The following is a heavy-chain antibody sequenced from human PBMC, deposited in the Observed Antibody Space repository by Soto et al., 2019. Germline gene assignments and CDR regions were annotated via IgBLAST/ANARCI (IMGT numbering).Heavy chain of an antibody. CDR1: GGSVRSGDYY. CDR2: IYYGGST. CDR3: ARLPVDTYMIHWVAP. V-gene: IGHV4-61*08. D-gene: IGHD3-16*01. J-gene: IGHJ5*02. Sequence: QVQLPESGQGLVKPSETLSLTCTVSGGSVRSGDYYWSWIRQPPGKGLEWIGYIYYGGSTNHNPSLKSRVSISVDTSKNQFSLKLSSVTAADTAVYYCARLPVDTYMIHWVAPWGQGTLVTVSS.